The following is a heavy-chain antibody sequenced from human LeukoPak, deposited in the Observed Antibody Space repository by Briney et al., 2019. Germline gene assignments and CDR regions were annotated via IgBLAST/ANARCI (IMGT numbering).Heavy chain of an antibody. CDR3: AKSNREQLVRSYGLDV. CDR1: GFTFSTYA. D-gene: IGHD6-13*01. Sequence: ESLRLSCAASGFTFSTYAVSWVRQAPGKGLEWVSDISGSGGSSYYADSVKGRFTISRDNSKDTVYLQMNSLRVDDTAVYYCAKSNREQLVRSYGLDVWGQGTTVTVSS. J-gene: IGHJ6*02. CDR2: ISGSGGSS. V-gene: IGHV3-23*01.